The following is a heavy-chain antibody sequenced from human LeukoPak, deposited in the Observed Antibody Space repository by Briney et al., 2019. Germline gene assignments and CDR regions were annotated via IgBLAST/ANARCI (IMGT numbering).Heavy chain of an antibody. CDR1: GGSFSGYY. CDR2: IYYSGST. Sequence: SETLSLTCAVYGGSFSGYYWGWIRQPPGKGLEWIGSIYYSGSTYYNPSLKSRVTISVDTSKNQFSLKLSSVTAADTAVYYCARLAIVDSHAFDIWGQGTMVTVSS. D-gene: IGHD3-22*01. J-gene: IGHJ3*02. CDR3: ARLAIVDSHAFDI. V-gene: IGHV4-39*01.